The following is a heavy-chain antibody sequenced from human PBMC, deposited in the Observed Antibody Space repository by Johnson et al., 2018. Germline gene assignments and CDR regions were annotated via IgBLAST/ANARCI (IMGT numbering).Heavy chain of an antibody. V-gene: IGHV3-33*01. CDR1: GFTFSSYG. D-gene: IGHD2-2*02. J-gene: IGHJ6*02. CDR2: IWYDGSNE. Sequence: QVQLVESGGGVVQXGRSXRLXCAASGFTFSSYGMHWVRQAPGKGLAWVAVIWYDGSNEYYADSVKGRFTISRDNSKNTLYLQMNSLRAEDTAVYYCASDDGYCSSTSCYKPRYGMDVWGQGTTVTVSS. CDR3: ASDDGYCSSTSCYKPRYGMDV.